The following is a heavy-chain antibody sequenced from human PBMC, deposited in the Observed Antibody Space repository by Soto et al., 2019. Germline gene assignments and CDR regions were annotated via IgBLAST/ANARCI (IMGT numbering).Heavy chain of an antibody. J-gene: IGHJ6*02. CDR3: ATDPDIVATITPNYYYYYGMDV. D-gene: IGHD5-12*01. CDR1: GGTFSSYA. V-gene: IGHV1-69*01. CDR2: IIPIFGTA. Sequence: QVQLVQSGAEVKKPGSSVKVSCKASGGTFSSYAISWVRQAPGQGLEWMGGIIPIFGTANYAQKFQGRVTITADESTSTAYMELGSLRSEDTAVYYCATDPDIVATITPNYYYYYGMDVWGQGTTVTVSS.